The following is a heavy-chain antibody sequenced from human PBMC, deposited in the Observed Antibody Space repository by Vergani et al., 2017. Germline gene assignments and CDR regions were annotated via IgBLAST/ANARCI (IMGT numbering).Heavy chain of an antibody. Sequence: QVQLQESGPGLVKPSETLSLTCAVSGYSISSGYYWGWIRQPPGKGLEWIGYIYTSGSTNYNPSLKSQVTISVDTSKNQFSLKLSSVTAADTAVYYCARRYYVSSGYRLDPWGQGTLVTVSS. CDR2: IYTSGST. D-gene: IGHD3-22*01. V-gene: IGHV4-38-2*01. CDR3: ARRYYVSSGYRLDP. J-gene: IGHJ5*02. CDR1: GYSISSGYY.